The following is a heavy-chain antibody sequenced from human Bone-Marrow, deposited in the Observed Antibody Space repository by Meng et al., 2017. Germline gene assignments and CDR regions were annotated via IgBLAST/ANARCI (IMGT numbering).Heavy chain of an antibody. Sequence: EWQLVEAGVGLFPPGGSLRLSCAASGFTFSSHWMHWVRQAPGKGLEWVSRINPDGSSTAYADSVKGRFTISRDNAKNTLYLQLNSLRGEDTAVYYCTRDFDSGYGLWGQGTLVTVSS. J-gene: IGHJ4*02. CDR1: GFTFSSHW. CDR3: TRDFDSGYGL. CDR2: INPDGSST. V-gene: IGHV3-74*01. D-gene: IGHD5-12*01.